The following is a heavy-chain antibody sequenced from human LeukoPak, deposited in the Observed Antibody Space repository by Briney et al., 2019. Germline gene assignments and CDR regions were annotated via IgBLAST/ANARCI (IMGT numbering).Heavy chain of an antibody. J-gene: IGHJ5*02. V-gene: IGHV6-1*01. D-gene: IGHD5-12*01. CDR1: VDSVSSNRAA. CDR3: ARVSGYDSSWFDP. CDR2: TYYRSKWFN. Sequence: SPTLSLTFAISVDSVSSNRAAWNWIRQSPSRGLEWLGRTYYRSKWFNDYAVSVKSRITINPDTSKNQFSLQLNSVTPDDTAVYYCARVSGYDSSWFDPWGQGTLVTVSS.